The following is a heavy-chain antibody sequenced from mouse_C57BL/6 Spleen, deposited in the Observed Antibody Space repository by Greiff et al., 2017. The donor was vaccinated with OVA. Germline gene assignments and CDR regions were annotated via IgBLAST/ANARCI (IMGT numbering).Heavy chain of an antibody. CDR2: ISDGGSYT. CDR3: ARGAYGSSYNWYFDV. D-gene: IGHD1-1*01. V-gene: IGHV5-4*01. CDR1: GFTFSSYA. J-gene: IGHJ1*03. Sequence: EVQLVESGGGLVKPGGSLKLSCAASGFTFSSYAMSWVRQTPEKRLEWVATISDGGSYTYYPDNVKGRFTISRDNAKNNLYLQMSHLKSEDTAMYYCARGAYGSSYNWYFDVWGTGTTVTVSS.